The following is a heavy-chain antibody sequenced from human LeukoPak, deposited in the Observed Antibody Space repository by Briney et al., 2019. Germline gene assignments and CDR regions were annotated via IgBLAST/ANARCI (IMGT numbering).Heavy chain of an antibody. CDR1: GFTFSTYW. J-gene: IGHJ4*02. V-gene: IGHV3-7*01. CDR2: IKQDGSEK. D-gene: IGHD2-15*01. CDR3: AKGRSGAHLFDF. Sequence: GGSLRLSCAASGFTFSTYWMTWVRQAPGKGLEWVANIKQDGSEKFYVDSVKGRFTISRDNPKNSLYLQMNSLRAEDTAVYYCAKGRSGAHLFDFWGQGTLVTVSS.